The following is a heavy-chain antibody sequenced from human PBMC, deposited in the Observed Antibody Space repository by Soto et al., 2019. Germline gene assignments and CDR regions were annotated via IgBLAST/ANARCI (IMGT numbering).Heavy chain of an antibody. Sequence: SVKVSCKASGGTFSSYAISWVRQAPGQGLEWMGGIIPIFGTANYAQKFQGRVTITADESTSTAYMELSSLRSEDTAVYYCSIVAVVVVPAAPRVMITFGGVIVRNYYYGMDVWGQGTTVTVSS. CDR1: GGTFSSYA. CDR3: SIVAVVVVPAAPRVMITFGGVIVRNYYYGMDV. D-gene: IGHD3-16*02. CDR2: IIPIFGTA. V-gene: IGHV1-69*13. J-gene: IGHJ6*02.